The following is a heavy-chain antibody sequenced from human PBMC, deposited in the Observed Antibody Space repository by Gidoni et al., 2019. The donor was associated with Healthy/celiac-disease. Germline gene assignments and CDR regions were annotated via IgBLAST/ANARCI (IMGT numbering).Heavy chain of an antibody. CDR2: ISGSGGST. D-gene: IGHD4-17*01. V-gene: IGHV3-23*01. Sequence: EVQLLESGGGLVQPGGSLRLSCAASGFTFSSYAMSWVRQAPGKGLEWVSAISGSGGSTYYADSVKGRFTISRDNSKNTLYLQMNSLRAEDTAVYYCAKDKGASTVTTGVFDYWGQGTLVTVSS. CDR1: GFTFSSYA. CDR3: AKDKGASTVTTGVFDY. J-gene: IGHJ4*02.